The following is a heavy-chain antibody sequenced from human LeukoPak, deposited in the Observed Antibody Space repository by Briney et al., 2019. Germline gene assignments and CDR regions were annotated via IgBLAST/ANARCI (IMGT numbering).Heavy chain of an antibody. V-gene: IGHV3-48*02. CDR2: ISSSSGTI. J-gene: IGHJ4*02. Sequence: GGSLRLSCAASGFTLSTYSMNWVRQAPGKGLEWVSYISSSSGTIFYADSVKGRFTISRDNAKNSLYLQMNSLRDEDTAVYYCASLHYYDRSGSLRWGQGTLVTVSS. CDR3: ASLHYYDRSGSLR. D-gene: IGHD3-22*01. CDR1: GFTLSTYS.